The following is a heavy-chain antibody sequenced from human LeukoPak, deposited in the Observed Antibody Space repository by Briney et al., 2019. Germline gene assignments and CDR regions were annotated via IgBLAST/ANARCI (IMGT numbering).Heavy chain of an antibody. D-gene: IGHD1-1*01. CDR1: GFPFSNYW. CDR2: IKQDGSEK. Sequence: QPGGSLRLSCATSGFPFSNYWMNWVCQAPGKGLEWVAHIKQDGSEKFYVDSVKGRFTISRDNAKNSLYLQMNSLRADDTAVYYCASLGNWGQGTLVTVSS. CDR3: ASLGN. J-gene: IGHJ4*02. V-gene: IGHV3-7*01.